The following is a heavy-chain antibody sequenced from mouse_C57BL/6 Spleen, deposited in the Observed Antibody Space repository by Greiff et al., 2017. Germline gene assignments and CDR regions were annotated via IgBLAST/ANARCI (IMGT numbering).Heavy chain of an antibody. CDR3: TRADGYYVGYFDY. J-gene: IGHJ2*01. D-gene: IGHD2-3*01. Sequence: EVKVVESGEGLVKPGGSLKLSCAASGFTFSSYAMSWVRQTPEKRLEWVAYISSGGDYIYYADTVKGRFTISRDNARNTLYLQMSSLKSEDTAMYYCTRADGYYVGYFDYWGQGTTLTVSS. V-gene: IGHV5-9-1*02. CDR2: ISSGGDYI. CDR1: GFTFSSYA.